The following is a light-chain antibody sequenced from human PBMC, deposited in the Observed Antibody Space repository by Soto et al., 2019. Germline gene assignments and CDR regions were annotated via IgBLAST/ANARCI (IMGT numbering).Light chain of an antibody. CDR1: NSNIGGNS. V-gene: IGLV1-47*01. J-gene: IGLJ3*02. CDR3: ATLDDSLSAWV. CDR2: RSN. Sequence: QSVLTQPPSASGTPGQRVTISCSGSNSNIGGNSVFWYQQLPGTAPKLLIHRSNQRPSGVPDRFSGSKSGTSASLAISGLRSEDEADYYCATLDDSLSAWVFGGGTKLTVL.